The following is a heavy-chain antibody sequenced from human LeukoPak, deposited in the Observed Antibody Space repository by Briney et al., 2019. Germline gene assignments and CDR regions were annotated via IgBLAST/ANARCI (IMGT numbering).Heavy chain of an antibody. V-gene: IGHV4-4*02. Sequence: SETLSLTCAVSGGSISSSNWWSWVRQPPGKGLEWIGEIHHSGTTDYNPSLKSRVTISIDKSKNQFSLKLSSVTAADTAVYYCARGEYSSSRSFDYWGQGTLVTVSS. D-gene: IGHD6-6*01. CDR3: ARGEYSSSRSFDY. CDR2: IHHSGTT. CDR1: GGSISSSNW. J-gene: IGHJ4*02.